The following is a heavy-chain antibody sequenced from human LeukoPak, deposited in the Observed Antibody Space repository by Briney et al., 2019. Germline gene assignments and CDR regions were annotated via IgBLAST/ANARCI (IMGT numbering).Heavy chain of an antibody. J-gene: IGHJ4*02. Sequence: NPGGSLRLSCAASGFSFSDYYMSWIRQAPGKGLEWVSYISSSGDTMSYADSVKGRFTIFRDNAKNSLYLQMSSLRAEDAAIYYCARVMGNYASDYWGQGALVTVSS. CDR1: GFSFSDYY. CDR2: ISSSGDTM. V-gene: IGHV3-11*04. D-gene: IGHD1-7*01. CDR3: ARVMGNYASDY.